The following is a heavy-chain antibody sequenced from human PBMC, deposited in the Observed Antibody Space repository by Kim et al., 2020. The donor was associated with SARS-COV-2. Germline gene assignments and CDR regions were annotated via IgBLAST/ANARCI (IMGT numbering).Heavy chain of an antibody. V-gene: IGHV1-2*02. Sequence: ASVKVSCKASGYTFTGYYMHWVRQAPGQGLEWMGWINPNSGGTNYAQKFQGRVTMTRDTSISTAYMELSRLRSDDTAVYYCARDPYCSSTSCESDWFDPWGQGTLVTVSS. J-gene: IGHJ5*02. D-gene: IGHD2-2*01. CDR3: ARDPYCSSTSCESDWFDP. CDR2: INPNSGGT. CDR1: GYTFTGYY.